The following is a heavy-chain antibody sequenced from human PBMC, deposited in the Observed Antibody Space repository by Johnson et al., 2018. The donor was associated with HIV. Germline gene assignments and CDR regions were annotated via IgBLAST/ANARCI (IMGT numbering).Heavy chain of an antibody. Sequence: QVQLVESGGGVVQPGGSLRLSCAASGFTFSSYGMHWVRQAPGKGLEWVAFIRYDGTNKQFADSVKGRFTISRDNSKNTLYRQMNSLRAEDTAVYYCAKTRTTVTTIDAFDIWGQGTMVTVSS. J-gene: IGHJ3*02. CDR3: AKTRTTVTTIDAFDI. V-gene: IGHV3-30*02. CDR1: GFTFSSYG. D-gene: IGHD4-17*01. CDR2: IRYDGTNK.